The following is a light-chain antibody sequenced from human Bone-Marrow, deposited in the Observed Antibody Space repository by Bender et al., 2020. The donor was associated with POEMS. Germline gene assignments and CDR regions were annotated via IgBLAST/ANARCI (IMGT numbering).Light chain of an antibody. CDR3: QAWDSRAVV. CDR2: QNT. CDR1: NIGSKS. Sequence: SYVLAQPPSVSVAPGQTARITCGGNNIGSKSVHWHQQRPGQSPVLVIYQNTKRPSGIPERFSGSRSGNTATLTISGTQPLDEADYYCQAWDSRAVVFGGGTKLTVL. J-gene: IGLJ2*01. V-gene: IGLV3-9*01.